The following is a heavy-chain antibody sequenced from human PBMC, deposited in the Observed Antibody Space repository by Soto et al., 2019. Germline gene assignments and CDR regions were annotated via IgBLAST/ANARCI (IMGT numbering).Heavy chain of an antibody. V-gene: IGHV1-69*12. CDR2: IIPIFGTA. D-gene: IGHD2-15*01. CDR1: GGTFSSYA. Sequence: QVQLVQSGAEVKKPGSSVKVSCKASGGTFSSYAISWVRQAPGQGLEWMGGIIPIFGTANYAQKFEGRVTITADESTGTAYMELSSLRSEDTTVYYCARSRDIVVVVAANRFDYWGQGTLVTVSS. CDR3: ARSRDIVVVVAANRFDY. J-gene: IGHJ4*02.